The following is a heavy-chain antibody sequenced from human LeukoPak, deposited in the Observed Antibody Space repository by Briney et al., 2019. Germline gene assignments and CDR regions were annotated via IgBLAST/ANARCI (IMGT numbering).Heavy chain of an antibody. D-gene: IGHD5-24*01. V-gene: IGHV4-59*01. CDR2: IYYSGGT. CDR3: ARLAERGFDY. J-gene: IGHJ4*02. CDR1: GGSFSSYY. Sequence: SETLSLTCTASGGSFSSYYWSWIRQPPGKGLEWIWYIYYSGGTNYNPSVKSRVTISVDTSKNQFSLKLSSVTAADTAVYYCARLAERGFDYWGQGTLVTVSS.